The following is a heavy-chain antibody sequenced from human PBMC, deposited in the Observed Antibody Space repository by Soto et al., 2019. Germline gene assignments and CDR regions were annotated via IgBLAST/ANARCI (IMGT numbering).Heavy chain of an antibody. CDR3: ARDLYDSSGYSFDY. J-gene: IGHJ4*02. D-gene: IGHD3-22*01. CDR2: INPNSGGT. CDR1: GYTFTGYY. Sequence: ASVKVSCKASGYTFTGYYMHWVRQAPGQGLEWMGWINPNSGGTNYAQKFQGRVTMTRDTSISTAYMELSRLRSDDTAVYYCARDLYDSSGYSFDYWGQGTLVTGSS. V-gene: IGHV1-2*02.